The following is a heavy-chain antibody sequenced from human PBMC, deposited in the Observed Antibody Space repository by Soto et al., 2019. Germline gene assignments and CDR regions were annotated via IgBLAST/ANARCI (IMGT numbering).Heavy chain of an antibody. CDR3: AGGIAARPLGY. D-gene: IGHD6-6*01. Sequence: QLQLQESGSGLVKPSQTLSLTCAVSGGSISSGGYSWSWIRQPPGKGLEWIGYIYHSGSTYYNPSLKSRVTLSVDRSKNQFSLRLSSVPAADTAVYYCAGGIAARPLGYWGQGTLVTVSS. CDR1: GGSISSGGYS. J-gene: IGHJ4*02. CDR2: IYHSGST. V-gene: IGHV4-30-2*01.